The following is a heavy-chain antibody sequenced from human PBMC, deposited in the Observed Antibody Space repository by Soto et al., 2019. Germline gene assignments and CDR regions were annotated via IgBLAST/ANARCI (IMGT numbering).Heavy chain of an antibody. Sequence: AGGSLRLSCAASGFTFSSYAMSWVRQAPGKGLEWVSAISGSGGSTYYADSVKGRFTISRDNSKNTLYLQMNSLRAEDTAVYYCAKERGPSGYSYGSPVLDYWGQGTLVTVS. J-gene: IGHJ4*02. CDR2: ISGSGGST. V-gene: IGHV3-23*01. CDR3: AKERGPSGYSYGSPVLDY. D-gene: IGHD5-18*01. CDR1: GFTFSSYA.